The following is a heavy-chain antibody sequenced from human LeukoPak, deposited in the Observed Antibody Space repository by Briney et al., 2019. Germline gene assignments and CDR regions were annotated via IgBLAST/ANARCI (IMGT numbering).Heavy chain of an antibody. CDR1: GFTFSSYS. J-gene: IGHJ4*02. V-gene: IGHV3-21*01. CDR2: VTISNSIT. D-gene: IGHD5-12*01. CDR3: ARYGGYVR. Sequence: GGSLRLSCEASGFTFSSYSMSWVRQAPGKGLEWVSVVTISNSITYYADSVKGRFTISRDNAKNSLYLQMNSLRAEDTAVYYCARYGGYVRWGQGTLVTVSS.